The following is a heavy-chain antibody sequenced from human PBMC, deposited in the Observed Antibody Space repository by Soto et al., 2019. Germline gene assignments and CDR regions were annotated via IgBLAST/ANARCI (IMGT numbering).Heavy chain of an antibody. D-gene: IGHD3-10*01. J-gene: IGHJ5*02. Sequence: SETLSLTCAVYGGSFSGYYWSWIRQPPGKGLEWIGEINHSGSTNYNPSLKSRVTISVDTSKNQFSLKLSSVTAADTAVYYCAKGRYSYYYGSGSYPAFDPWGQGTLVTVSS. CDR2: INHSGST. V-gene: IGHV4-34*01. CDR1: GGSFSGYY. CDR3: AKGRYSYYYGSGSYPAFDP.